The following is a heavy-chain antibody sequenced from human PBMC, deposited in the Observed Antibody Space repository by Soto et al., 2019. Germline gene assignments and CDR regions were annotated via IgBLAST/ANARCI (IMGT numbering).Heavy chain of an antibody. D-gene: IGHD4-17*01. Sequence: SETLSLTCTVSGGSISSYYWSWIRQPPGKGLEWIGYIYYSGSTNYNPSLKSRVTISVDTSKNQFSLKLSSVTAADTAVYYCAREIAGDYGDYMTFGPSLNRNWFDPWGQGTLVTVSS. V-gene: IGHV4-59*01. J-gene: IGHJ5*02. CDR3: AREIAGDYGDYMTFGPSLNRNWFDP. CDR1: GGSISSYY. CDR2: IYYSGST.